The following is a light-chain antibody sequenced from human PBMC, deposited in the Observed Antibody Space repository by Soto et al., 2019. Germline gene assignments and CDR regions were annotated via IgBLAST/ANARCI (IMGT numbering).Light chain of an antibody. CDR3: QQHKSYPVT. CDR1: QSIDIW. Sequence: DIQMTQSASTLSASVGDRVTITCRASQSIDIWLSWYQQKPGKAPNLLIYDASNLKSGVPSRFSGSGSGTEFTLTISSLQPDDFASYYCQQHKSYPVTFGGGTKVDTK. V-gene: IGKV1-5*01. CDR2: DAS. J-gene: IGKJ4*01.